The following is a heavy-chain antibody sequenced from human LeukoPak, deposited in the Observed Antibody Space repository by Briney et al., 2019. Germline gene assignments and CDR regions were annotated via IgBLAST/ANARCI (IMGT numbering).Heavy chain of an antibody. CDR3: ARSSTLYGHFDY. Sequence: SETLSLTCTVSGGSISSSSYYWGWIRQPPQKGLEWIGSIYYSGSTYYNPSLKGRVTISVDTSKNQFSLKVNSVTAADTAVYYCARSSTLYGHFDYWGQGTLVTVSS. CDR1: GGSISSSSYY. D-gene: IGHD3-10*01. J-gene: IGHJ4*02. CDR2: IYYSGST. V-gene: IGHV4-39*07.